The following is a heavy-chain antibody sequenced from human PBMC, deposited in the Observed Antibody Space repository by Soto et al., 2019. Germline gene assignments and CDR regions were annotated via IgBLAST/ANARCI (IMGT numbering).Heavy chain of an antibody. CDR1: GFSFKNAW. CDR2: IKNKYDGGTT. V-gene: IGHV3-15*07. Sequence: EVELVESGGGLVKPGGSLTLSCAASGFSFKNAWMNWVRQAPGKGLEWVGRIKNKYDGGTTDYAAFVKGRFTISRDASENTLYLHMNGLKTEDTGVYFCTGLWFGEIYNYWGQGSLVTVSS. J-gene: IGHJ4*01. D-gene: IGHD3-10*01. CDR3: TGLWFGEIYNY.